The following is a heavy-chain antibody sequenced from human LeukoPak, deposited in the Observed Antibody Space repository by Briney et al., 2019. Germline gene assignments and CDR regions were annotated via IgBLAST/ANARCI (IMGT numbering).Heavy chain of an antibody. CDR3: ARHGGYHSPIDY. Sequence: SETLSLTCTVSAGSITNYYRSWIRQPPGKGLEWIGYIYYTGSTNYNPSLKSRVSISVDTSENQFSLKLSSVTAADTAVYYCARHGGYHSPIDYWGQGTLVTVSS. J-gene: IGHJ4*02. CDR1: AGSITNYY. V-gene: IGHV4-59*08. D-gene: IGHD3-22*01. CDR2: IYYTGST.